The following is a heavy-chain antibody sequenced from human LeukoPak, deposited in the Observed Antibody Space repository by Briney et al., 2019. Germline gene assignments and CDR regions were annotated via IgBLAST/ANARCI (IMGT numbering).Heavy chain of an antibody. CDR2: IYYSGST. V-gene: IGHV4-59*01. CDR1: GGSTSVYY. J-gene: IGHJ4*02. D-gene: IGHD5-18*01. Sequence: SETLSLTCTVSGGSTSVYYWSWIRQPPGKGLEWIGHIYYSGSTNYNPSLKSRVTISLDTSKNQFSLKLSSVTAADTAVYYCASERLVDTAIIEYWGQGTLVTVSS. CDR3: ASERLVDTAIIEY.